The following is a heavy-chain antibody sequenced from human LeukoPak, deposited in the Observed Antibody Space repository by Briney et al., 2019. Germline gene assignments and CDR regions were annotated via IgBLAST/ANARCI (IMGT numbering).Heavy chain of an antibody. J-gene: IGHJ5*02. CDR2: IYYSGST. CDR1: GGSISSSSYY. Sequence: PSETLSLTCTVSGGSISSSSYYWGWVRQPPGKGREWVGSIYYSGSTYYNPSLKSRVTISVDTSKNQFSLKLSSVTAADTAVYYCARRVQGCCGPNSGDWFDPWGQGTLVTVSS. CDR3: ARRVQGCCGPNSGDWFDP. D-gene: IGHD2-21*01. V-gene: IGHV4-39*01.